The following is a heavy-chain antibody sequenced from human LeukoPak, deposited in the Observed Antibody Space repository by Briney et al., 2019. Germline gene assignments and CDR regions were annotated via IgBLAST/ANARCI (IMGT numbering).Heavy chain of an antibody. CDR1: GGTFSSYA. V-gene: IGHV1-18*01. CDR3: ARMNTIFGVVKKVDY. CDR2: ISAYNGNT. Sequence: ASVKVSCKASGGTFSSYAISWVRQAPGQGLEWMGWISAYNGNTNYAQKLQGRVTMTTDTSTSTAYMELRSLRSDDTAVYYCARMNTIFGVVKKVDYWGQGTLVTVSS. J-gene: IGHJ4*02. D-gene: IGHD3-3*01.